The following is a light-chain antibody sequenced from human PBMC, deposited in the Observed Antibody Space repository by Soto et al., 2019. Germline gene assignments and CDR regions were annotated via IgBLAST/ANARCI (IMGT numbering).Light chain of an antibody. V-gene: IGKV1-6*01. J-gene: IGKJ1*01. Sequence: TQSNQSPLSLSAYVGEKIIITCRASRDVGSDVSWYQQKPGQAPKLVIYAASNLYTGVPSRFSGRRSGTEFTLTISSLQPEDFASYYCLQDYGDSWTFGQGTKVDIK. CDR1: RDVGSD. CDR2: AAS. CDR3: LQDYGDSWT.